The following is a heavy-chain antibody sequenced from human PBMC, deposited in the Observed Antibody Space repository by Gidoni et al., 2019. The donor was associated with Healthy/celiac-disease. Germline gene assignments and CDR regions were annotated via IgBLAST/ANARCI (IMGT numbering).Heavy chain of an antibody. V-gene: IGHV3-49*05. CDR2: IRSKAYGGTT. Sequence: EVQLVESGGGLVKPGRSLRLSCTASGFTFGDYAMSWFRQAPGKGLEWVGFIRSKAYGGTTEYAASVKGRFTISRDDSKSIAYLQMNSLKTEDTAVYYCTRVYQHIIGDYYYGMDVWGQGTTVTVSS. CDR1: GFTFGDYA. J-gene: IGHJ6*02. D-gene: IGHD2-2*01. CDR3: TRVYQHIIGDYYYGMDV.